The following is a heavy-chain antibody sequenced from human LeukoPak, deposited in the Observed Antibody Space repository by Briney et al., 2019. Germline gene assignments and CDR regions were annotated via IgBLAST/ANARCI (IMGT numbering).Heavy chain of an antibody. Sequence: TSETLSLTCTVSGGSINNYYWSWIRQPPGKGLEWIGYIYYSGSTNYNPSLKSRVTISVDTSKNQFSLKLSSVTAADTAVYYCARALYYDFWSGPWGYYYMDVWGKGTTVTVSS. D-gene: IGHD3-3*01. V-gene: IGHV4-59*01. J-gene: IGHJ6*03. CDR1: GGSINNYY. CDR2: IYYSGST. CDR3: ARALYYDFWSGPWGYYYMDV.